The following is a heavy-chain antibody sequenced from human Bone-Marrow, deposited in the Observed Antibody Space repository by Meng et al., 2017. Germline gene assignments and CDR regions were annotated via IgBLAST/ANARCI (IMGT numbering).Heavy chain of an antibody. CDR3: ARGYGSGSSSDWFDP. Sequence: QVHLPESVPELVKPAQTLSCPCAISGGSIISGGYSWSWIRQHPGKGLEWIGYIYYSGSTYYHPSLKSRFTISVDTSKNQFSLKLSSVTAADTAVYYCARGYGSGSSSDWFDPWGQGTLVTVSS. CDR1: GGSIISGGYS. V-gene: IGHV4-31*11. CDR2: IYYSGST. D-gene: IGHD3-10*01. J-gene: IGHJ5*02.